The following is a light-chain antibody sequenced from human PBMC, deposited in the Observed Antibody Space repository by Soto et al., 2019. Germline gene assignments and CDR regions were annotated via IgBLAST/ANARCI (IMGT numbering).Light chain of an antibody. CDR3: MQPLQTPYT. CDR1: QSLLYSNGNNY. Sequence: DIVMTQSPLSLPVTPGEPAPISCRSSQSLLYSNGNNYLDWYVQKPGQSPQLLIYLASSRDSGVPDRFSGSGSGTDFTLKISRVEAEDVGVYYCMQPLQTPYTFGQGTKLEIK. V-gene: IGKV2-28*01. J-gene: IGKJ2*01. CDR2: LAS.